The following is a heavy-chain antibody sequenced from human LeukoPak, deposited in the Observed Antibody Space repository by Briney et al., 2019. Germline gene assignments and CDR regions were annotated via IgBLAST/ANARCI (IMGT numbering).Heavy chain of an antibody. CDR1: GGSISSSNW. Sequence: PSETLSLTCAVSGGSISSSNWWSWVRQPPGKGLEWIGEIYHSGSTNYNPSLKSRVTISVDKSKNQLSLKLSSVTAADTAVYYCARRDSGWYGRPLNWFDPWGQGTLVTVSS. CDR2: IYHSGST. V-gene: IGHV4-4*02. CDR3: ARRDSGWYGRPLNWFDP. D-gene: IGHD6-19*01. J-gene: IGHJ5*02.